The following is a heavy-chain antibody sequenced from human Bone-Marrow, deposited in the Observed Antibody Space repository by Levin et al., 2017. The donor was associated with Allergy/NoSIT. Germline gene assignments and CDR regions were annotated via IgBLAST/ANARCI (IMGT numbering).Heavy chain of an antibody. J-gene: IGHJ1*01. V-gene: IGHV1-2*02. CDR2: IKPDNGGA. D-gene: IGHD6-19*01. CDR1: GYTLTDHY. CDR3: VRVAVAGMGYFQH. Sequence: GASVKVSCKASGYTLTDHYMHWVRQTPGQGLEWMGWIKPDNGGANYAQKFQGRVTMTRDTSISTVYMELNSLRSDDTAVYFCVRVAVAGMGYFQHWGQGTLITVSS.